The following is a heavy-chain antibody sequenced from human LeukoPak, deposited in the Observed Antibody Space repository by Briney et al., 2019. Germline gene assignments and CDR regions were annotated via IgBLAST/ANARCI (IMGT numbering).Heavy chain of an antibody. CDR1: GFTFSNYG. Sequence: GRSLRLSCAASGFTFSNYGMHWVRQAPGKGLEWVAVISYDGSNKYYADSVKGRFTISRDNSKNTLYLQMNSLRAEDTAVYYCAKNGFDYYGSGSYGDAFDIWGQGTMVTVSS. J-gene: IGHJ3*02. CDR3: AKNGFDYYGSGSYGDAFDI. D-gene: IGHD3-10*01. V-gene: IGHV3-30*18. CDR2: ISYDGSNK.